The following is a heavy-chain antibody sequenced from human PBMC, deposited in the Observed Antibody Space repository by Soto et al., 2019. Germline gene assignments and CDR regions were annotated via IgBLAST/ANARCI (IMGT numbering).Heavy chain of an antibody. CDR3: ASTHTAAGDY. CDR2: ISYDGSNK. CDR1: GFTFSSYA. J-gene: IGHJ4*02. D-gene: IGHD6-13*01. V-gene: IGHV3-30*04. Sequence: GGSLRLSCAASGFTFSSYAMHWVRPAPGKGMEWVAVISYDGSNKYYADSVKGRFTISRDNSKNTLYLQMNSLRAEDTAVYYCASTHTAAGDYWGQGTLVTVSS.